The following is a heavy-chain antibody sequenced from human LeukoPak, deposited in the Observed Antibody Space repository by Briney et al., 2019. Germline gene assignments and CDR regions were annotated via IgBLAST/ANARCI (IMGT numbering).Heavy chain of an antibody. D-gene: IGHD7-27*01. J-gene: IGHJ4*02. V-gene: IGHV4-61*09. CDR3: ARDPAGDGLGY. CDR1: GGSITSGSFY. Sequence: MASETLSLTCTVSGGSITSGSFYCNWIRQPAGKGLEWIGHIYTSGSTNHNPSVKSRVTLSVDTSKNQFSLKLSSVTAADTAVYYCARDPAGDGLGYWGQGTLVTVSS. CDR2: IYTSGST.